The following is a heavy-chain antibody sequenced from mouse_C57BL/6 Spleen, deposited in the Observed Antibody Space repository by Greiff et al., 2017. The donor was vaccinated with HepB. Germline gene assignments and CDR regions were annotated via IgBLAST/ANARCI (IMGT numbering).Heavy chain of an antibody. CDR3: ARKEYYGYYAMDY. CDR2: IDPANGNT. J-gene: IGHJ4*01. CDR1: GFNIKKTY. D-gene: IGHD1-2*01. Sequence: VQLKQSVAELVRPGASVKLSCTASGFNIKKTYMHWVKQRPEQGLEWIGRIDPANGNTKYAPKFQGKATITADTSSNTAYLQLSSLTSEDTAIYYCARKEYYGYYAMDYWGQGTSVTVSS. V-gene: IGHV14-3*01.